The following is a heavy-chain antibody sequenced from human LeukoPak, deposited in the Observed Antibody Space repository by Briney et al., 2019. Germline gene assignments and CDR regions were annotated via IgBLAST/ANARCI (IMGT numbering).Heavy chain of an antibody. CDR1: GFTFSSYA. Sequence: PGGSLRLSCAVSGFTFSSYAMSWVRQALGKGLGWVSAISGSGDSTSYADSVKGRFSVSRDNSKNTLYLQMNSLRAEDTALYYCARNISSGWYVDFWGQGTLVTVSS. J-gene: IGHJ4*02. D-gene: IGHD6-19*01. V-gene: IGHV3-23*01. CDR2: ISGSGDST. CDR3: ARNISSGWYVDF.